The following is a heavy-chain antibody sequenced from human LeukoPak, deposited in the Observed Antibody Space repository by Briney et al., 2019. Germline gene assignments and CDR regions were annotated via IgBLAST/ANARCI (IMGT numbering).Heavy chain of an antibody. D-gene: IGHD3-3*01. CDR1: GYTFTSYD. J-gene: IGHJ4*02. CDR3: ARGFNDFWSGSLRTFDY. Sequence: PLASVKVSCKASGYTFTSYDINWVRQATGQGLEWMGWMNPNSGNTGYAQKFQGRVTMTRNTSISTAYMELSSLRSEDTAVYYCARGFNDFWSGSLRTFDYWGQGTLVTVPS. CDR2: MNPNSGNT. V-gene: IGHV1-8*01.